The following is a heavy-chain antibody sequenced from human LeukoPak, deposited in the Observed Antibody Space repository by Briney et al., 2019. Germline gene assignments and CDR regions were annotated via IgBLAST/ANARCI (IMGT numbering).Heavy chain of an antibody. J-gene: IGHJ5*02. CDR3: ARGRGYNWFDP. CDR1: GGSISSGGYS. V-gene: IGHV4-30-2*01. CDR2: IYHSGST. Sequence: PSQTLSLTCAVSGGSISSGGYSWNWIRQPPGKGLEWIGYIYHSGSTYYNPSLKSRVTISVDRSKNQFSLKLSSVTAADTAVYYCARGRGYNWFDPWGQGTLVTVSS.